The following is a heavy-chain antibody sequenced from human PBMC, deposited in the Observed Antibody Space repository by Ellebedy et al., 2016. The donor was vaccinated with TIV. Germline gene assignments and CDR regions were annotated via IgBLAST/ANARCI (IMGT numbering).Heavy chain of an antibody. CDR1: GFTFSSYW. CDR3: ARDAPPPYYYDSSGYSAEYFQH. V-gene: IGHV3-7*03. D-gene: IGHD3-22*01. Sequence: PGGSLRLSCAASGFTFSSYWMSWVRQAPGKGLEWVANIKQDGSEKYYVDSVKGRFTISRDNAKNSLYLQMNSLRAEDTAVYYCARDAPPPYYYDSSGYSAEYFQHWGQGTLVTVSS. CDR2: IKQDGSEK. J-gene: IGHJ1*01.